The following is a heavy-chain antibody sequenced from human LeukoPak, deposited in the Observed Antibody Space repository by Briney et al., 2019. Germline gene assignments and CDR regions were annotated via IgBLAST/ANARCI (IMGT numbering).Heavy chain of an antibody. D-gene: IGHD3-16*02. V-gene: IGHV5-10-1*01. Sequence: GESLKISCKGSGYSFTSYWISWVRQMPGKGLEWMGRIDPSDSYTNYSPSFQGHVTIPADKSISTAYLQWSSLKASDTAMYYCARYRHDAFDIWGQGTMVTVSS. J-gene: IGHJ3*02. CDR1: GYSFTSYW. CDR2: IDPSDSYT. CDR3: ARYRHDAFDI.